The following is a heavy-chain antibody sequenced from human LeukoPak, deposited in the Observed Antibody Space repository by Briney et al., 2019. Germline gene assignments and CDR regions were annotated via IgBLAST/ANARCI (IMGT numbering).Heavy chain of an antibody. Sequence: ASVKVSCKASGYTFTSYGISWVRQAPGQGLEWMGWISAYNGNTNYAQKLQGRVTMTTDTSTSAAYMELRSLRSDDTAVYYCARAEVGATAVDYWGQGTLVTASS. V-gene: IGHV1-18*01. J-gene: IGHJ4*02. CDR3: ARAEVGATAVDY. CDR2: ISAYNGNT. D-gene: IGHD1-26*01. CDR1: GYTFTSYG.